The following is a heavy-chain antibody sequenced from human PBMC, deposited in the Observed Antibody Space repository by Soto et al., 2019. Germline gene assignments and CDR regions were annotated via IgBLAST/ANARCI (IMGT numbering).Heavy chain of an antibody. Sequence: VQLVQSGAEVKNPGASVEVSCKTSGYTFTNHGISWVRQAPGQGLEWMGWISTSNGNTNYAHNLQGRVTMTTDKSTRAAYMELRSLRSDDTAVYFCARDRDYYDCVGFWGLGTLVTGSS. CDR1: GYTFTNHG. CDR3: ARDRDYYDCVGF. J-gene: IGHJ4*02. D-gene: IGHD3-22*01. V-gene: IGHV1-18*01. CDR2: ISTSNGNT.